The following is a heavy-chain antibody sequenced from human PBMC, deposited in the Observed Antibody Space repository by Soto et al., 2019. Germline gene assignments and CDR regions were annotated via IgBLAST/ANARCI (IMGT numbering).Heavy chain of an antibody. V-gene: IGHV3-7*01. CDR3: ARRESAVTLYSDY. D-gene: IGHD2-15*01. CDR1: GFTFSIYW. Sequence: GGSLRLSCAASGFTFSIYWMSWVRQSPGKGLEWVANIKQDGSEKYYVDSVKGRFTIPRDNAKNSLYLQMNRLRAEETAVYYCARRESAVTLYSDYWGQGTLVTVSS. CDR2: IKQDGSEK. J-gene: IGHJ4*02.